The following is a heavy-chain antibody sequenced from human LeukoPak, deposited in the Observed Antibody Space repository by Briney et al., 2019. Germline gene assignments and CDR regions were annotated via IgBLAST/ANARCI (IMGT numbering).Heavy chain of an antibody. J-gene: IGHJ6*03. Sequence: SQTLSLTCVLSGDSVSSKTAAWNWIRQSPSRGLEWLGRTYYRSKWYDDYAISVKSRIAINPDTSKNQFSLQLSSVTPEDTAVYYCARSPLAWRAFYYYMDVWGRGTTVTVSS. D-gene: IGHD1-1*01. V-gene: IGHV6-1*01. CDR2: TYYRSKWYD. CDR3: ARSPLAWRAFYYYMDV. CDR1: GDSVSSKTAA.